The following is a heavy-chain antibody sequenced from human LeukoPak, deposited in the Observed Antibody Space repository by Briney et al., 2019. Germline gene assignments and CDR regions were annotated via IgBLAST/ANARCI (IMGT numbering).Heavy chain of an antibody. J-gene: IGHJ5*02. V-gene: IGHV4-39*01. Sequence: SETLSLTCTVSGGSISSSSYYWGWIRQPPGKGLEWIGSIYYSGSTYYNPSLKSRVTISVDTSKNQSSLKLSSVTAADTAVYYCASIRYFDWLPWGQGTLVTVSS. D-gene: IGHD3-9*01. CDR3: ASIRYFDWLP. CDR1: GGSISSSSYY. CDR2: IYYSGST.